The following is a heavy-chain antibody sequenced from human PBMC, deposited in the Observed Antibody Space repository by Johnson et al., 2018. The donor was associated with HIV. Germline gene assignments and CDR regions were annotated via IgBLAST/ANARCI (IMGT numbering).Heavy chain of an antibody. CDR2: ISYDGSEK. Sequence: QVQLVESGGGVVQPGRSLRLSCAASGFTFSSYAMHWVRQAPGKGLEWVAVISYDGSEKYFAYSVKGRFTISRDSSKNTLYLQMNSLRAEDTAVYYWSRGSRYTYDNYDAYLLHALYFWGQGTMVTVSS. J-gene: IGHJ3*01. CDR1: GFTFSSYA. V-gene: IGHV3-30*04. D-gene: IGHD3-16*01. CDR3: SRGSRYTYDNYDAYLLHALYF.